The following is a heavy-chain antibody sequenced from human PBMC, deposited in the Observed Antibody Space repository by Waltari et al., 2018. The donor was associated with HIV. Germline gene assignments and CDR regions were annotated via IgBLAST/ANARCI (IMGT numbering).Heavy chain of an antibody. V-gene: IGHV4-34*01. J-gene: IGHJ5*02. CDR3: ARGEEGYSGYDLSWFDT. CDR2: INHSGRT. CDR1: GGSFSGYY. Sequence: QVQLQQWGAGLLKPSETLSLTCAVHGGSFSGYYWSWIRQPPGKGLEWIGEINHSGRTNYNPSLKSRVTISADTSKNQFSLKVNSGTAADTAVYYCARGEEGYSGYDLSWFDTWGQGTLVTVSS. D-gene: IGHD5-12*01.